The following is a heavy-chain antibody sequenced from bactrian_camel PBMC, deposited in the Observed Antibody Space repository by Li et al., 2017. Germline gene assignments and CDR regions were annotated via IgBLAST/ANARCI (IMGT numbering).Heavy chain of an antibody. Sequence: HVQLVESGGKLVQPGGSLRLSCTVSGFPFSNHNMTWVRRRPGQALEWLASIYSDSSDSYYADSVKGRFTISRDNAKNTVYLQMNSLKSEDTALYYCATAVLSTYSAFGNWGQGTQVTVS. J-gene: IGHJ4*01. CDR3: ATAVLSTYSAFGN. CDR2: IYSDSSDS. CDR1: GFPFSNHN. D-gene: IGHD1*01. V-gene: IGHV3-2*01.